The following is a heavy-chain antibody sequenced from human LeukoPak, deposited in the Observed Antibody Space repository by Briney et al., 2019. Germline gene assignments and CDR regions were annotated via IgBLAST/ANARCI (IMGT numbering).Heavy chain of an antibody. CDR1: GGSISSSSYY. J-gene: IGHJ4*02. CDR3: AKATVTTPPESFDY. D-gene: IGHD4-11*01. V-gene: IGHV3-23*01. CDR2: ISGSGGST. Sequence: ETLSLTCTVSGGSISSSSYYWGWIRQAPGKGLEWVSAISGSGGSTYYADSVKGRFTISRDNSKNTLYLQMNSLRAEDTAVYYCAKATVTTPPESFDYWGQGTLVTVSS.